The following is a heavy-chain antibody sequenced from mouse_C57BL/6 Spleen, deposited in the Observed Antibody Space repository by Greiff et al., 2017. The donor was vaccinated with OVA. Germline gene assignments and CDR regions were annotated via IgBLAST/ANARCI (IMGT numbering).Heavy chain of an antibody. J-gene: IGHJ3*01. CDR2: IYPGNSNT. Sequence: VQLKESGTVLARPGASVKLSCKTSGYTFTSSWMHWLKQRPGQGLEWIGAIYPGNSNTSYNQKFKGKAKLTAVTSTSTAYMELSSLTHEDAAVYYCTPKRGRAWFAYWGQGTLVTVSA. CDR1: GYTFTSSW. CDR3: TPKRGRAWFAY. V-gene: IGHV1-5*01.